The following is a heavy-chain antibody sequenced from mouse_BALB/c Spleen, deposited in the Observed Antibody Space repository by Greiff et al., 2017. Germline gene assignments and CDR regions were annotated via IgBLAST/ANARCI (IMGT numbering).Heavy chain of an antibody. V-gene: IGHV5-17*02. CDR3: ASSNYYGHYYAMDY. J-gene: IGHJ4*01. CDR2: ISSGGSTI. CDR1: GSTFSSFG. Sequence: EVNLVESGGGLVQPGGSRKLSCAASGSTFSSFGMQWVRKVPGKGLEWVAYISSGGSTIYYADTMKGRCTISRDNPKYTLFLQMTSLRSEDTARYYCASSNYYGHYYAMDYWGQGTSVTVSS. D-gene: IGHD1-1*01.